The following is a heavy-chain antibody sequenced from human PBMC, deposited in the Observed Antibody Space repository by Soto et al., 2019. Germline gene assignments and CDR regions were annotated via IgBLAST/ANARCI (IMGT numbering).Heavy chain of an antibody. J-gene: IGHJ4*02. CDR1: GFTFSTYW. CDR2: ISTDVSST. Sequence: EVQLVESGGGLVQPGGSLRLSCAATGFTFSTYWMHWVRQGPGKGLVWVSRISTDVSSTTYADSVKGRFTISRDNAKNTLYLQMNSLRAEDTAVYYCARATGSNHPFDYWGQGSLVTVSS. V-gene: IGHV3-74*01. CDR3: ARATGSNHPFDY. D-gene: IGHD2-2*01.